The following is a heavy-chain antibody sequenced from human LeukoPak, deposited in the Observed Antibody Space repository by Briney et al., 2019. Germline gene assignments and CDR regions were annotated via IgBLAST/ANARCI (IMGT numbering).Heavy chain of an antibody. CDR1: GGSISSYY. V-gene: IGHV4-59*08. Sequence: SETLSLTCTVSGGSISSYYWSWIRQPPGKGLEWIGYIYYSGSTNYNPSLKSRVTISVDTSKNQFSLKLSSVTAADTAVYYCARHRRMTTVVTRYYFDYWGQGTLVTVSS. CDR2: IYYSGST. D-gene: IGHD4-23*01. J-gene: IGHJ4*02. CDR3: ARHRRMTTVVTRYYFDY.